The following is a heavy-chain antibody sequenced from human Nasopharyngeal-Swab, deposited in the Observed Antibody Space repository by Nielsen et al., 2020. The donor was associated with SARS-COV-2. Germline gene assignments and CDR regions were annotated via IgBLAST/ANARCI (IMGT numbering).Heavy chain of an antibody. CDR2: INPSGGST. Sequence: WVRQAPGQGLEWMGIINPSGGSTSYAQKFQGGVTMTRDTSTSTVYMELSSLRSEDTAVYYCARDQKYSGYDGSGYWGQGTLVTASS. CDR3: ARDQKYSGYDGSGY. V-gene: IGHV1-46*01. J-gene: IGHJ4*02. D-gene: IGHD5-12*01.